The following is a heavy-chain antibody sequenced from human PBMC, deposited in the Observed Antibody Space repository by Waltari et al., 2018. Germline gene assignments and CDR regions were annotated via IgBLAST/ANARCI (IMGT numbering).Heavy chain of an antibody. Sequence: EVQLVESGGVVVQPGGSLRLSCAASGFTFDDYAMHWVRQAPGKGLEWVSLISWDGGSTYYADSVKGRFTISRDNSKNSLYLQMNSLRAEDTAVYYCATSNDYGDYFDYWGQGTLVTVSS. CDR1: GFTFDDYA. CDR2: ISWDGGST. V-gene: IGHV3-43D*04. D-gene: IGHD4-17*01. J-gene: IGHJ4*02. CDR3: ATSNDYGDYFDY.